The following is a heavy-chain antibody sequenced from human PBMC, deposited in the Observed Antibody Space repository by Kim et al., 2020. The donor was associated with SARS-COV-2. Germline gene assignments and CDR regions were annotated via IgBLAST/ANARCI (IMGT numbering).Heavy chain of an antibody. D-gene: IGHD6-19*01. Sequence: SVKGRFTISRDNSKNTLYLQMNSLRAEDTAVYYWAKDALTSIAVVGWFDPWGHGTLVTVSS. CDR3: AKDALTSIAVVGWFDP. J-gene: IGHJ5*02. V-gene: IGHV3-23*01.